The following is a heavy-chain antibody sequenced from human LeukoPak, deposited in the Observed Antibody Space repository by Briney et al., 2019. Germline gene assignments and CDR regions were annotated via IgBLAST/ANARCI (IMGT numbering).Heavy chain of an antibody. CDR3: ARAYCSSTSCYTAGY. D-gene: IGHD2-2*02. V-gene: IGHV1-2*02. CDR1: GYTFTGYY. Sequence: GASVKVSCKASGYTFTGYYMHWVRQAPGQGLEWIGWINPNSGGTNYAQKFQGKVTMTRDTSISTAYMELSRLRSDDTAVYYCARAYCSSTSCYTAGYWGQGTLVTVSS. J-gene: IGHJ4*02. CDR2: INPNSGGT.